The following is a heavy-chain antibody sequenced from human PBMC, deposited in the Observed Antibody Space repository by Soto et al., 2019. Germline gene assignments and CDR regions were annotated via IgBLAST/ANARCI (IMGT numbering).Heavy chain of an antibody. J-gene: IGHJ4*02. CDR3: ARGGGYDSFDY. V-gene: IGHV4-30-2*06. Sequence: ASETLSLTCTVSGASISYGGFSWSWIRQSPGKGLEWIGYISHLENTYLHPSFKSRLTMSIDRTSNQFSLKLSSVTAADMAVYYCARGGGYDSFDYWGQGVLVTVS. CDR2: ISHLENT. CDR1: GASISYGGFS. D-gene: IGHD5-12*01.